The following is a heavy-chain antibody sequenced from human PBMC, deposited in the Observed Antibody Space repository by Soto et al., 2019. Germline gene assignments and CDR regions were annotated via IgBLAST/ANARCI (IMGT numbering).Heavy chain of an antibody. D-gene: IGHD3-22*01. Sequence: SDTLSLTCTLSGPSFTGSDWWCWVRQTPEKGLECIGEIYHSETTNYHPSLKSRVTISQDKSKNQFSLNLTSVTAADTAVYSCVRMSVVGYFDYWGRGSLVTVSS. CDR1: GPSFTGSDW. CDR3: VRMSVVGYFDY. J-gene: IGHJ4*02. CDR2: IYHSETT. V-gene: IGHV4-4*02.